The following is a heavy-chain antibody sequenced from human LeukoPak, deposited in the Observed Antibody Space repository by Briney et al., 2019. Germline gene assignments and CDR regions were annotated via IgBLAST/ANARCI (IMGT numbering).Heavy chain of an antibody. CDR1: GFTFSSYG. CDR3: AKTMVRGVIINPYFDY. Sequence: GGSLRLSCAASGFTFSSYGMHWVRQAPGKGLEWVAFIRYDGSNKYYADSVKGRFTISRDNSKNTLYLQMNSLRAEDTAVYYCAKTMVRGVIINPYFDYWGQGTLVTVSS. V-gene: IGHV3-30*02. CDR2: IRYDGSNK. D-gene: IGHD3-10*01. J-gene: IGHJ4*02.